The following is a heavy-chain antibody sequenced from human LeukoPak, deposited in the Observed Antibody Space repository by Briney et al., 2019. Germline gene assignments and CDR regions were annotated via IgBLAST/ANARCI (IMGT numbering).Heavy chain of an antibody. CDR1: GGSFSGYY. Sequence: SETLSLTCAVYGGSFSGYYWSWIRQPPGKGLEWIGEINHSGSTNYNPSLKSRVTISVDTSKNQFSLKLSSVTAADTAVYYCARGRGADFDHWGQGTLVTVSS. CDR3: ARGRGADFDH. J-gene: IGHJ4*02. D-gene: IGHD1-26*01. V-gene: IGHV4-34*01. CDR2: INHSGST.